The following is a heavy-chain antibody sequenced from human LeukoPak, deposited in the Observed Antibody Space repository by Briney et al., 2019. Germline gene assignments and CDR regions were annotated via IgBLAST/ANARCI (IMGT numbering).Heavy chain of an antibody. J-gene: IGHJ4*02. V-gene: IGHV3-43D*03. CDR3: AKSPDVIVGAPFDY. Sequence: GGSLRLSCAASGFTFDDYATHWVRQAPGKGLEWVSLISWDGGSTYYADSVKGRFTTSRDNSKNSLYLQMNSLRAEDTALYYCAKSPDVIVGAPFDYWGQGTLVTVSS. CDR2: ISWDGGST. D-gene: IGHD1-26*01. CDR1: GFTFDDYA.